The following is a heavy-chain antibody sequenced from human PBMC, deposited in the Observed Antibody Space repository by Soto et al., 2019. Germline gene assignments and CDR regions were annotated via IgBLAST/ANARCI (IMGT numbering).Heavy chain of an antibody. CDR2: LTGSGANT. V-gene: IGHV3-23*01. CDR1: GFTFSTYA. D-gene: IGHD6-19*01. CDR3: AKDRAVAGTTWSFDY. J-gene: IGHJ4*02. Sequence: GGSLRLSCAASGFTFSTYAMTWVRQAPGKGLEWVSALTGSGANTNYADPVNGRFTISRGNSKNMLYLQMNSLRAEDTAVYYCAKDRAVAGTTWSFDYWGQGTLVTVSS.